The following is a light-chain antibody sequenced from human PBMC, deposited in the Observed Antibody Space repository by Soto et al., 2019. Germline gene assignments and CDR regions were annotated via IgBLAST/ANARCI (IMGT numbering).Light chain of an antibody. J-gene: IGKJ1*01. CDR2: SAS. Sequence: EIVLTQSPGTLSLSPGERATLSCRASQSVNPYYLALYQQKPGQATRILIYSASNRSTGIPDRFSGSGSGPDFPLTISRLEPEDYVVYYYQYYGSSPWTLGQWTNLELK. CDR1: QSVNPYY. CDR3: QYYGSSPWT. V-gene: IGKV3-20*01.